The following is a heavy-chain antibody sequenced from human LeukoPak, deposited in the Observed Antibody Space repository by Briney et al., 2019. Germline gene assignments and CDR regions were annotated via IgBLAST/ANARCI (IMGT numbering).Heavy chain of an antibody. CDR2: IYYSGST. CDR1: GGSISSYY. CDR3: ARDRMEGYSSSWTRAYYYMDV. V-gene: IGHV4-59*01. Sequence: SETLSLTCTVSGGSISSYYWSWIWQPPGKGLEWIGYIYYSGSTNYNPSLKSRVTISVDTSKNQFSLKLSSVTAADTAVYYCARDRMEGYSSSWTRAYYYMDVWGKGTTVTVSS. D-gene: IGHD6-13*01. J-gene: IGHJ6*03.